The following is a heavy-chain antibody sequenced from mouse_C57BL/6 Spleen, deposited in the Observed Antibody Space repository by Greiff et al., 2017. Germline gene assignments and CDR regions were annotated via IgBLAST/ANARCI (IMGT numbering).Heavy chain of an antibody. V-gene: IGHV1-15*01. CDR3: TSSVVAKGYYFDY. Sequence: QVQLKQSGAELVRPGASVTLSCKASGYTFTDYEMHWVKQTPVHGLEWIGAIDPETGGTAYNQKFKGKAILTADKSSSTAYMELRSLTSEDSAVYYCTSSVVAKGYYFDYWGQGTTLTVSS. J-gene: IGHJ2*01. CDR1: GYTFTDYE. D-gene: IGHD1-1*01. CDR2: IDPETGGT.